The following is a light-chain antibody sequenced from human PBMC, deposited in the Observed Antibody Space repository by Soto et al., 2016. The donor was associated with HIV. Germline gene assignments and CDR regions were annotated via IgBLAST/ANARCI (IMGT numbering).Light chain of an antibody. J-gene: IGLJ3*02. CDR3: QAWDSGRV. CDR2: EDK. CDR1: KLGDKY. Sequence: SYELTQPPSVSVSPGQTASITCSGDKLGDKYVCWYQQKPGQSPVLVIYEDKKRPSGIPERFSGSNSGNTATLTISGTQTMDEADYYCQAWDSGRVFGGGTELTVL. V-gene: IGLV3-1*01.